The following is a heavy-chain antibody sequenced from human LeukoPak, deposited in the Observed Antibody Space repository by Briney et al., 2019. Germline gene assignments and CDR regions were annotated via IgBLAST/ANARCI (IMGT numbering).Heavy chain of an antibody. D-gene: IGHD2-15*01. CDR3: ARDIREYCRGGSCYLPHDAFDI. V-gene: IGHV1-3*01. J-gene: IGHJ3*02. CDR2: INAGNGNT. CDR1: GYTFTSYA. Sequence: ASVKVSCKASGYTFTSYAMHWVRQAPGQRLEWMGWINAGNGNTKYSQKFQGRVTITRDTSASTAYMELSSLRSEDTAVYYCARDIREYCRGGSCYLPHDAFDIWGQGTLVTVSS.